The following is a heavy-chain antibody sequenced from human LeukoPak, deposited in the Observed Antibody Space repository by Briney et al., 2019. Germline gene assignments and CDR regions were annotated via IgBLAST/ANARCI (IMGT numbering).Heavy chain of an antibody. CDR3: ARGESHNYYDSSEVFRY. CDR1: GYTLTELS. J-gene: IGHJ4*02. V-gene: IGHV1-24*01. D-gene: IGHD3-22*01. Sequence: ASVKVSCKVSGYTLTELSMHWVRQAPGKGLEWMGGFDPEDGETIYAQKFQGRVTITADESTSTAYMELSSLRSEDTAVYYCARGESHNYYDSSEVFRYWGQGTLVTVSS. CDR2: FDPEDGET.